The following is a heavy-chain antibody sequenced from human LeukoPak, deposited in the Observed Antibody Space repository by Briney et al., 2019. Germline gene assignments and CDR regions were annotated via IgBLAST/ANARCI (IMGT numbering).Heavy chain of an antibody. CDR1: GGSFSGYY. CDR2: INHSGST. V-gene: IGHV4-34*01. CDR3: ARRRFFSYFDY. Sequence: SGTLSLTCAVYGGSFSGYYWSWIRQPPGKGLEWIGEINHSGSTNYNPSLKSRVTISVDTSKNQFSLKLSSVTAADTAVYYCARRRFFSYFDYWGQGTLVTVSS. J-gene: IGHJ4*02. D-gene: IGHD3-3*01.